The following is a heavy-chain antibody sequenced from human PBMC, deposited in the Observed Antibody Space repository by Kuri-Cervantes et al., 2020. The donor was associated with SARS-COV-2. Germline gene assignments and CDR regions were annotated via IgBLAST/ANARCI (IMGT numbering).Heavy chain of an antibody. V-gene: IGHV4-61*02. D-gene: IGHD3-10*01. CDR2: IYTSGST. CDR3: ARQGRIENWFDP. J-gene: IGHJ5*02. Sequence: SETLSLTCTVSGGSISSGSYYWSWIRQPAGKGLEWIGRIYTSGSTNYNPSLKSRVTISVDTSKNQFSLELSSVTAADTAVYYCARQGRIENWFDPWGQGTLVTVSS. CDR1: GGSISSGSYY.